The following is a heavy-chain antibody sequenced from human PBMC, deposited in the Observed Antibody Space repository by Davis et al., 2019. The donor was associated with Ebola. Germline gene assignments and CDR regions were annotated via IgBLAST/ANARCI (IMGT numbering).Heavy chain of an antibody. Sequence: GESLKISCKASGYTFTTYWIGWVRQMPGKGLEWMGVIYPGDSDTRYSPSFQGQVTISADKSISTAYLQWSSLKASDTAIYYCVRHKGYCDGSSCHSGDVWGQGTTVTVSS. V-gene: IGHV5-51*01. CDR2: IYPGDSDT. J-gene: IGHJ6*02. D-gene: IGHD2-21*01. CDR1: GYTFTTYW. CDR3: VRHKGYCDGSSCHSGDV.